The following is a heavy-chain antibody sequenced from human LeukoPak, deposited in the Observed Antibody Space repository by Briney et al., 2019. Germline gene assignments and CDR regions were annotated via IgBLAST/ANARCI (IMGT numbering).Heavy chain of an antibody. Sequence: SETLSLTCTVSGGSISGHYWTWIRLPPGKGLELIGHIFSTGATHYNPSLRSRVTMSIDTSKNQFSLRLSSVNVADTAVYYCARGSSGWYFDYWGQGTLVTVSS. V-gene: IGHV4-59*11. D-gene: IGHD6-13*01. CDR3: ARGSSGWYFDY. CDR1: GGSISGHY. J-gene: IGHJ4*02. CDR2: IFSTGAT.